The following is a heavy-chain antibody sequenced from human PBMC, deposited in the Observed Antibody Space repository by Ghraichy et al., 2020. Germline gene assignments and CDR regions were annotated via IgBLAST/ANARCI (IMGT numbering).Heavy chain of an antibody. V-gene: IGHV3-11*01. CDR1: GFTFSDYY. Sequence: GGSLRLSCAASGFTFSDYYMSWIRQAPGKGLEWVSYISSSGSTIYYADSVKGRFTISRDNAKNSLYLQMNSLRAEDTAVYYCARDQNKYYYDSSGYYPYFDYWGQGTLVTVSS. CDR2: ISSSGSTI. J-gene: IGHJ4*02. CDR3: ARDQNKYYYDSSGYYPYFDY. D-gene: IGHD3-22*01.